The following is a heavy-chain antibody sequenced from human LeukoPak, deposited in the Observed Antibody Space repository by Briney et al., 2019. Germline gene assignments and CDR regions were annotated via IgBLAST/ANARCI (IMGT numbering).Heavy chain of an antibody. CDR3: AKDRGRGYDSSGYYPWSFDL. CDR1: GFTFSSHA. D-gene: IGHD3-22*01. J-gene: IGHJ2*01. V-gene: IGHV3-23*01. Sequence: GASLRLSCAASGFTFSSHAMTWVRQAPGKGLEWVSAIIGSGGSGNTYYVDSVKGRFTISRDNSKNTLYLQMNSLRAEDTAVYYCAKDRGRGYDSSGYYPWSFDLWGRGTLVTVSS. CDR2: IIGSGGSGNT.